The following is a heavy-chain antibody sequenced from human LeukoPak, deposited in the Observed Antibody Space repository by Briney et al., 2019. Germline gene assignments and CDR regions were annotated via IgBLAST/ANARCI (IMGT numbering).Heavy chain of an antibody. D-gene: IGHD2-2*01. CDR1: GYTSTSYG. CDR3: ARDARHCSSTSCSYFDY. V-gene: IGHV1-18*01. Sequence: GASVKVSCKASGYTSTSYGINWVRQAPGQGLEWMGWISAYNGNTNYAQKLQGRVTMTTDTSTSTAYMELRSLRSDDTAVYYCARDARHCSSTSCSYFDYWGQGTLVTVSS. CDR2: ISAYNGNT. J-gene: IGHJ4*02.